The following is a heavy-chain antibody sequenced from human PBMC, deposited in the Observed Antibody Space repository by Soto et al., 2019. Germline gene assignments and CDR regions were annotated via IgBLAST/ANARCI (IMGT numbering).Heavy chain of an antibody. CDR1: GLSITDSEMG. J-gene: IGHJ5*02. CDR3: ARRHLAVAVSPWFDP. CDR2: IDSSGEK. V-gene: IGHV2-26*01. Sequence: QVTLKESGPVLVKPTEPLTLRCTVPGLSITDSEMGVSWIRQPPGQPLEWLAHIDSSGEKAYRTFLKSRLAISKDTSKSQIVLTLTNMDPAATATYYCARRHLAVAVSPWFDPWGQGIPVTVSS. D-gene: IGHD6-19*01.